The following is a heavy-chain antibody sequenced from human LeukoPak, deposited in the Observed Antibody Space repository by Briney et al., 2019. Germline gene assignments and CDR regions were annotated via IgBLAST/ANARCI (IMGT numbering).Heavy chain of an antibody. Sequence: SETLSLTCTVSGGSISSGGYYWSWIRQHPGKGLEWIGYIYYSGSTYYNPSLKSRVTISVDTSKNQFSLKLSSVTAADTAVYYCARSPGIAVAGTAKMYYFDYWGQGTLATVSS. V-gene: IGHV4-31*03. CDR3: ARSPGIAVAGTAKMYYFDY. CDR1: GGSISSGGYY. D-gene: IGHD6-19*01. CDR2: IYYSGST. J-gene: IGHJ4*02.